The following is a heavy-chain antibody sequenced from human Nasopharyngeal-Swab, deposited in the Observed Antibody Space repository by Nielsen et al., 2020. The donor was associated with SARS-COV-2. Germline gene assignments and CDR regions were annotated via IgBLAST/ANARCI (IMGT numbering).Heavy chain of an antibody. Sequence: LSLTCAASGFTFSTYGMHWVRQAPGKGLEWVAVMSNDGKNIYYADSVKGRFTISRDNSKNTLYLQMNSLRADDTAVYYCARDLRKYYYLDVWGKGTTFTFSS. CDR1: GFTFSTYG. J-gene: IGHJ6*03. CDR3: ARDLRKYYYLDV. CDR2: MSNDGKNI. V-gene: IGHV3-30*03.